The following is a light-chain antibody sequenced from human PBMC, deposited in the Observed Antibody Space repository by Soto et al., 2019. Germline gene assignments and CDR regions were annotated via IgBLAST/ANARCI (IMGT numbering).Light chain of an antibody. V-gene: IGLV2-14*01. CDR3: SSYTRTNTRV. CDR1: SSDVGGYNY. J-gene: IGLJ3*02. CDR2: EVS. Sequence: QSVLTQPASVSGSPGQSITISCTGSSSDVGGYNYVSWYQQDPGKAPKLMIYEVSNRPSGVSNRFSGSKSGNTASLTISGLQAEDEGDYYCSSYTRTNTRVFGGGTKLTVL.